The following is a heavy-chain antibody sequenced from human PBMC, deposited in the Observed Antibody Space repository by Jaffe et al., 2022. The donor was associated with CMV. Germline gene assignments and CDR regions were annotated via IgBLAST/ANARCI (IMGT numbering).Heavy chain of an antibody. CDR2: IWYDGSNK. D-gene: IGHD4-17*01. Sequence: QVQLVESGGGVVQPGRSLRLSCAASGFTFSSYGMHWVRQAPGKGLEWVAVIWYDGSNKYYADSVKGRFTISRDNSKNTLYLQMNSLRAEDTAVYYCARDLTTVTTPLDYWGQGTLVTVSS. CDR1: GFTFSSYG. J-gene: IGHJ4*02. V-gene: IGHV3-33*01. CDR3: ARDLTTVTTPLDY.